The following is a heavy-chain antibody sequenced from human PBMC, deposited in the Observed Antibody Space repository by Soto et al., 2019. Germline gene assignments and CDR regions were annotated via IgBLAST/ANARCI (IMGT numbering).Heavy chain of an antibody. J-gene: IGHJ5*02. CDR3: AAARRYDEILTGHNWFDP. CDR1: GFTFTSSA. Sequence: ASVKVSCKASGFTFTSSAVQWVRQARGQRLEWIGWIVVGSGNTNYAQKFQERVTITRDMSTSTAYMELSSLRSEDTAVYYCAAARRYDEILTGHNWFDPWGQGTLVTVSS. V-gene: IGHV1-58*01. CDR2: IVVGSGNT. D-gene: IGHD3-9*01.